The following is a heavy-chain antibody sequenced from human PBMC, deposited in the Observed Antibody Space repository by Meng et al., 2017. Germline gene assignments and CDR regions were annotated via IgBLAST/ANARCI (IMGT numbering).Heavy chain of an antibody. CDR3: LDEAPRSDY. D-gene: IGHD1-1*01. V-gene: IGHV3-74*01. CDR2: ISGDGSIT. CDR1: GFTFNNYW. Sequence: VESGGGLVQPGGSLRLSCAASGFTFNNYWMHWVPQVPGKGLVWVSRISGDGSITNYADSVKGRFTISRDNAKNTLYLQMNSLRPEDTAVYYCLDEAPRSDYWGQGSLVTVSS. J-gene: IGHJ4*02.